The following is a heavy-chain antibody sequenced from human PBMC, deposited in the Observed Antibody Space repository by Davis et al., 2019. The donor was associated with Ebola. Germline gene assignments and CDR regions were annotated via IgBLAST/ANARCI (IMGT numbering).Heavy chain of an antibody. D-gene: IGHD1-1*01. CDR1: GYIFTSYA. Sequence: ASVKVSCKASGYIFTSYAMNWVRQAPGQGLEWMGWINTNTGNPTYAQGFTGRFVFSLDTSVSTAYLQISSLKAEDTAVYYCARVSVTTGTTLHYGMDVWGQGTTVTVSS. CDR2: INTNTGNP. V-gene: IGHV7-4-1*02. J-gene: IGHJ6*02. CDR3: ARVSVTTGTTLHYGMDV.